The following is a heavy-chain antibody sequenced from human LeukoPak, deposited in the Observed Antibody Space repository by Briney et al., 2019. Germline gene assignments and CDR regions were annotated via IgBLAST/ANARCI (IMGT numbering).Heavy chain of an antibody. Sequence: GGSLRLSCAVSGFTFRGAAMTWVPQAPGKGLEWVSLISSSGNNAYYADSVKGRFTISRDNSKNTLSLQMNSLRVEDTAIYYCAKDIQLSTWGLGTRVTVSS. D-gene: IGHD5-24*01. V-gene: IGHV3-23*01. CDR1: GFTFRGAA. CDR3: AKDIQLST. J-gene: IGHJ3*01. CDR2: ISSSGNNA.